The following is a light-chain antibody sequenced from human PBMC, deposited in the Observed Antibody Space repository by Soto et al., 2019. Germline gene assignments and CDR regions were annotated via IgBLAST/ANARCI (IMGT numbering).Light chain of an antibody. V-gene: IGKV1-9*01. Sequence: DIQLTQSPSFLSASVGDRVTISCRASQGISDYLAWYQQKPGKAPKLLIYGASTLQSGDPSRFSGSASGTEFTLTISSLQPEAFATYFCQQFNAYPLIFGGGTKLEIK. CDR2: GAS. J-gene: IGKJ4*01. CDR1: QGISDY. CDR3: QQFNAYPLI.